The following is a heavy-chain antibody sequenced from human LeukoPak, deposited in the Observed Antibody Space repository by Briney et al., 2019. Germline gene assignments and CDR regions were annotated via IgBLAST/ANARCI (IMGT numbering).Heavy chain of an antibody. Sequence: PSETLSLTCTVSGSSISSYYWSWIRQPPGKGLEWIGYIYYSGSTNYNPSLKSRVTISVDTSKNQFSLKLSSVTAADTAVYYCARQSEGLNYFDYWGQGTLVTVSS. V-gene: IGHV4-59*08. CDR2: IYYSGST. CDR3: ARQSEGLNYFDY. J-gene: IGHJ4*02. CDR1: GSSISSYY.